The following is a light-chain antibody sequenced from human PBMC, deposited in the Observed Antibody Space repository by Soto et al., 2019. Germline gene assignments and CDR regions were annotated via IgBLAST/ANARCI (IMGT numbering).Light chain of an antibody. V-gene: IGKV1-5*01. CDR2: DAS. CDR1: RSISSW. CDR3: QQYNNYWT. Sequence: DIQMTQSPSTLSASVGDRVTITCRASRSISSWLAWYQQKPGKPPKLLIYDASSFEGGVPSRFSGSGSGTEFTLTISCLQPDDSAAYYCQQYNNYWTFGQGTKVDIK. J-gene: IGKJ1*01.